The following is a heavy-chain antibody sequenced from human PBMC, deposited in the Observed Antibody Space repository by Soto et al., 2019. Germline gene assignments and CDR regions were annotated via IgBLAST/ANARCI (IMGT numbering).Heavy chain of an antibody. Sequence: QVQLVESGGGVVQPGRSLRLSCAASGFTFSTYAMHWVRQAPGKGLEWVAVISYDGSNKYYADSVKGRFTISGDNSKNTLYLQMNSLRPEDTAVYYCAKDQDGYYYDASGYYNGGYFDYWGQGTLVTVSS. V-gene: IGHV3-30-3*01. CDR2: ISYDGSNK. J-gene: IGHJ4*02. D-gene: IGHD3-22*01. CDR3: AKDQDGYYYDASGYYNGGYFDY. CDR1: GFTFSTYA.